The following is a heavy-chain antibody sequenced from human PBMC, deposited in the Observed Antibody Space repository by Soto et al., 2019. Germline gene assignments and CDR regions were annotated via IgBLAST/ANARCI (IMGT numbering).Heavy chain of an antibody. Sequence: QVQLVQSWAEVKNPAASVKVSCKASGYTFTIYDIKWVRQATGQGLEWRGWMNPNSGNTGNAQKFQVRVTMTRNTSISTAYMELSSLRSEDTAVYYCARERSGGSDYWGPGILVTVSS. D-gene: IGHD3-3*01. CDR1: GYTFTIYD. V-gene: IGHV1-8*01. CDR2: MNPNSGNT. J-gene: IGHJ4*02. CDR3: ARERSGGSDY.